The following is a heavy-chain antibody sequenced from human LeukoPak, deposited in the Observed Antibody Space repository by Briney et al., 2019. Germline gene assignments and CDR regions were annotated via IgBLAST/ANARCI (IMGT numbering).Heavy chain of an antibody. J-gene: IGHJ6*02. D-gene: IGHD1-26*01. CDR3: AREAFIVGATRSYYYYGMDV. CDR1: GFSFSDYY. V-gene: IGHV3-33*08. Sequence: GGSLRLSCVVPGFSFSDYYMNWIRQAPGKGLEWVAVIWYDGSNKYYADSVKGRFTISRDNSKNTLYLQMNSLRAEDTAVYYCAREAFIVGATRSYYYYGMDVWGQGTTVTVSS. CDR2: IWYDGSNK.